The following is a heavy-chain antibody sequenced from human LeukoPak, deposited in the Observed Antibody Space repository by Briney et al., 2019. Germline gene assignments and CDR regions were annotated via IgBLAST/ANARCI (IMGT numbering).Heavy chain of an antibody. CDR3: ARGRGFLAGY. D-gene: IGHD6-19*01. Sequence: GGSLRLSRAASGFTFSSYAMHWVRQAPGKGLEWVAVISYDGSNKYYADSVKGRFTISRDNSKNTLYLQMNSLRAEDTAVYYCARGRGFLAGYWGQGTLVTVSS. J-gene: IGHJ4*02. V-gene: IGHV3-30-3*01. CDR2: ISYDGSNK. CDR1: GFTFSSYA.